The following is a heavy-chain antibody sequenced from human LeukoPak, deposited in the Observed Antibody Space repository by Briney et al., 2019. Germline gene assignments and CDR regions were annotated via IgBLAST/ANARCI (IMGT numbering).Heavy chain of an antibody. V-gene: IGHV5-10-1*01. D-gene: IGHD3-22*01. CDR2: IDPSDSFT. CDR1: GYSFSTYW. CDR3: ARHRDYYDMSGHDY. J-gene: IGHJ4*02. Sequence: GESLKISCKGSGYSFSTYWICWVRQMPGKGLEWMGRIDPSDSFTNYSPSFQGHVTISADKSISTAYLQWSSLKASDTAIYYCARHRDYYDMSGHDYWGQGVLVTVSS.